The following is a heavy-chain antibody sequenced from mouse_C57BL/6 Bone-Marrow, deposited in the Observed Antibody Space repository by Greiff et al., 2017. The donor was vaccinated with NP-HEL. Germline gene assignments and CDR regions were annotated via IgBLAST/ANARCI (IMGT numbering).Heavy chain of an antibody. CDR1: GYTFTSYW. CDR2: IDPSDSYT. Sequence: QVQLQQPGAELVRPGTSVTLSCKASGYTFTSYWMHWVKQRPGQGLEWIGVIDPSDSYTNYNQQFKGKATLTVATSSSTAYMQLSSLTSEDSAVYYCTITTVVAPFAYWGQGTLVTVSA. V-gene: IGHV1-59*01. CDR3: TITTVVAPFAY. D-gene: IGHD1-1*01. J-gene: IGHJ3*01.